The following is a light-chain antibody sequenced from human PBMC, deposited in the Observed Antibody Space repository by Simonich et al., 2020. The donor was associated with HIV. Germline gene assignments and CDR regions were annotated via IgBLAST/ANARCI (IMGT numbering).Light chain of an antibody. J-gene: IGKJ1*01. CDR1: QTVLYSSNNKNY. CDR3: QQDYITPHT. CDR2: WAS. Sequence: DIVMTQSPDSLAVSLGERATINCKSSQTVLYSSNNKNYLAWYHQKPGQPPNLLIYWASTRESGVPDRFNGSGSETDFTLTISSLQAEDVAVYYCQQDYITPHTFGQGTKVEIK. V-gene: IGKV4-1*01.